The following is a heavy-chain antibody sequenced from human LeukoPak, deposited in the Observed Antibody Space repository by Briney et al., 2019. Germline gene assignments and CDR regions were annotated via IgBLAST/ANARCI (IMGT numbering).Heavy chain of an antibody. CDR1: GFTFSSYE. D-gene: IGHD3-9*01. J-gene: IGHJ4*02. Sequence: PGGSLRLSCAASGFTFSSYEMNWVRQAPGKGLEWVSYISSSGSTIYYADSVKGQFTISRDNAKNSLYLQMNSLRAEDTAVYYCARDHQYYDILTGYYGGYYFDYWGQGTLVTVSS. V-gene: IGHV3-48*03. CDR2: ISSSGSTI. CDR3: ARDHQYYDILTGYYGGYYFDY.